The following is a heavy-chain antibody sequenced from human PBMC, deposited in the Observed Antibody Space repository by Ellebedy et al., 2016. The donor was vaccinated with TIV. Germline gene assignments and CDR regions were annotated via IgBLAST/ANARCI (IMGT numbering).Heavy chain of an antibody. D-gene: IGHD3-22*01. J-gene: IGHJ4*02. Sequence: ASVKVSCKASGYTFSSFGLSWVRQAPGQGLEWMGWISVYNGNTKYAQNLQGRVTMTTDTSTSTAYMELRSLRSDDTAVYYCARDNLYYDGGGYYGPPYSFDFWGQGTLVTVSS. CDR3: ARDNLYYDGGGYYGPPYSFDF. V-gene: IGHV1-18*01. CDR1: GYTFSSFG. CDR2: ISVYNGNT.